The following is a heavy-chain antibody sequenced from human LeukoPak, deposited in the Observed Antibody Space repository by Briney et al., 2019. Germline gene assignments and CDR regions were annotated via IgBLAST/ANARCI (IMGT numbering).Heavy chain of an antibody. CDR1: GYTFTSYG. CDR2: INAGNGNT. CDR3: AREGGYSYGYANGY. J-gene: IGHJ4*02. V-gene: IGHV1-3*01. D-gene: IGHD5-18*01. Sequence: GASVKVYCKASGYTFTSYGMHWVSQAPGQRREGMEWINAGNGNTKDSQKLQGRVTITRATSASTAYMELSSLRSEDTAVYYCAREGGYSYGYANGYGGQGTLVTVSS.